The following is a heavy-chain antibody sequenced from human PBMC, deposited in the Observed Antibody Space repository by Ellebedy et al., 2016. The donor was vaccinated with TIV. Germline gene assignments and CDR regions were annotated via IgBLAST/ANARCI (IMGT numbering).Heavy chain of an antibody. J-gene: IGHJ6*02. V-gene: IGHV4-59*08. D-gene: IGHD6-13*01. CDR2: IYYSGNT. Sequence: MPSETLSLTCTVSGGSISSYYWSWIRQPPGKGLEWIGDIYYSGNTNYDPSLKTRVTMSVDTSMNQFSLKLSSVTAADTAVYYCARLNTRIPSTGVGGYLYYYNGLDVWGQGTTVTVSS. CDR1: GGSISSYY. CDR3: ARLNTRIPSTGVGGYLYYYNGLDV.